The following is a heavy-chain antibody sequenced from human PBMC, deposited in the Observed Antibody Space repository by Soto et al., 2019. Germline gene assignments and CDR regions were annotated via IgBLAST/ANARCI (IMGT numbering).Heavy chain of an antibody. D-gene: IGHD3-10*01. Sequence: VGSLRLSCVASGFTIANYTMHWVRQAPGKGLEWVSLISWDGGTTYYADSLKGRFTISRDNSKNSLYLQMYSLRNEDTALYYCANDTRLTMVRGVMVRGVFEPGGMDVWGQGTAVTVSS. J-gene: IGHJ6*02. CDR1: GFTIANYT. CDR3: ANDTRLTMVRGVMVRGVFEPGGMDV. V-gene: IGHV3-43*01. CDR2: ISWDGGTT.